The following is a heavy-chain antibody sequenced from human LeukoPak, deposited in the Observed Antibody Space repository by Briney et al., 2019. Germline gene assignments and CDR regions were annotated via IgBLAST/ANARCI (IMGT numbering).Heavy chain of an antibody. CDR3: ARDIQGYSYGYGY. Sequence: ASVKVSCKASGYTFTGYYMHWVRQAPGQGREWMGRINPNSGGTNYAQKFQGRVTMTRDTSISTAYMELSRLRSDDTAVYYCARDIQGYSYGYGYWGQGTLVTVSS. V-gene: IGHV1-2*06. CDR1: GYTFTGYY. CDR2: INPNSGGT. D-gene: IGHD5-18*01. J-gene: IGHJ4*02.